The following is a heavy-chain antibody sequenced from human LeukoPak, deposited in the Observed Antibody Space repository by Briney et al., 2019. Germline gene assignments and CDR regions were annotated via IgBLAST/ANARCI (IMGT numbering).Heavy chain of an antibody. CDR1: GFTFSNYA. V-gene: IGHV3-64*01. CDR2: ISINGDNT. D-gene: IGHD3-22*01. Sequence: GGSLRLSCAASGFTFSNYALHWVRQAPGKGLEYVSAISINGDNTYYANSVKGRFTITRDNSKNTLYLQMGSLRAEDTAVYYCARVLRDISGYYDYWGQGTLVTVSS. CDR3: ARVLRDISGYYDY. J-gene: IGHJ4*02.